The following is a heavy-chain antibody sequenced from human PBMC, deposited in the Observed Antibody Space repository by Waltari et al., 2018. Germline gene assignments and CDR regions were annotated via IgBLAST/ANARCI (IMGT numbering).Heavy chain of an antibody. Sequence: QLQLQESGPGLVKPSETLSLTCTVSGGSISSSSYYWGWIRQPPGKGLEWIGSIYYSGSTYYNPSLKSRVTISVDTSKNQFSLKLSSVTAADTAVYYCARDGYAPGMGGHYYYYYGMDVWGQGTTVTVSS. CDR3: ARDGYAPGMGGHYYYYYGMDV. J-gene: IGHJ6*02. V-gene: IGHV4-39*07. CDR2: IYYSGST. CDR1: GGSISSSSYY. D-gene: IGHD2-2*01.